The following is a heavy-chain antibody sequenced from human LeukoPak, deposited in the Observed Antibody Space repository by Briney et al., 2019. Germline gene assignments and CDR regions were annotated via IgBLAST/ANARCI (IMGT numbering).Heavy chain of an antibody. J-gene: IGHJ6*02. D-gene: IGHD6-13*01. V-gene: IGHV3-64*01. Sequence: GGSLRLSCAASGFTFSSYAMHWDRQAPGKGLEYVSDISSDGGSTYYANSVKGRFTISRDNSKNTLYLQMGSLRVEDMAVYYCARPLIAAPGTPYYYYGMDVWGQGTTVTVSS. CDR3: ARPLIAAPGTPYYYYGMDV. CDR2: ISSDGGST. CDR1: GFTFSSYA.